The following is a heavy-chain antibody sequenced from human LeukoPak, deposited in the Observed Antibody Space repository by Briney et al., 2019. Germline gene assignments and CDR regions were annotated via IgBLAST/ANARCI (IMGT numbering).Heavy chain of an antibody. CDR2: ISSSSSYI. CDR1: GFTFSSYS. J-gene: IGHJ5*02. D-gene: IGHD2-8*01. V-gene: IGHV3-21*01. Sequence: GGSLRLSCAASGFTFSSYSMNWVRQAPGKGLEWVSSISSSSSYIYYADSVKGRFTFSRDNAKNSLYLQMNSLRAEDTAVYYCARVGRKKIVLMVYALGSSDARGWFDPWGQGTLVTVSS. CDR3: ARVGRKKIVLMVYALGSSDARGWFDP.